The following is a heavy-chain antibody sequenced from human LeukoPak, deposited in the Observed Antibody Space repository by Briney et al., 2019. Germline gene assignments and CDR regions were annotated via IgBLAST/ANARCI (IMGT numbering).Heavy chain of an antibody. J-gene: IGHJ4*02. CDR2: IKQDGSEK. CDR3: AREGGSYYRKLYFDY. V-gene: IGHV3-7*01. D-gene: IGHD1-26*01. CDR1: GFTFSSYW. Sequence: GGSLRLSCAASGFTFSSYWMSWVRQAPGKGLEWVANIKQDGSEKNYVDSVKGRFTISRDNAKNSLELQMNSLRDEDTAVYYCAREGGSYYRKLYFDYWGQGTLVTVSS.